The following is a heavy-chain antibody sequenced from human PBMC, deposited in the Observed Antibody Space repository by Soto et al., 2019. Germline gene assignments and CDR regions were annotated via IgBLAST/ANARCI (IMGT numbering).Heavy chain of an antibody. CDR1: GFTFSSYG. D-gene: IGHD3-10*01. V-gene: IGHV3-30*18. CDR3: AKESRNYSLPY. J-gene: IGHJ4*02. Sequence: PGGSLRFSCAASGFTFSSYGMHWVRQAPGKGLEWVAVISYDGSNKYYADSVKGRFTISRDNSKNTLYLQMNSLRAEDTAVYYCAKESRNYSLPYWGQGTLVTVSS. CDR2: ISYDGSNK.